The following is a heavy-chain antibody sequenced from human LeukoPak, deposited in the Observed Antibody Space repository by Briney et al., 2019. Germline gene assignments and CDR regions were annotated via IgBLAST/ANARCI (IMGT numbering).Heavy chain of an antibody. CDR3: ARNIMIVVIPDAFDI. CDR1: GGSISSSSYY. V-gene: IGHV4-39*01. CDR2: IYYSGST. J-gene: IGHJ3*02. Sequence: SETLSLTCTVSGGSISSSSYYWGWIRQPPGKGLEWIGRIYYSGSTYYNPSLKSRVTISVDTSKNQFSLKLSSVTAADTAVYYCARNIMIVVIPDAFDIWGQGTMVTVSS. D-gene: IGHD3-22*01.